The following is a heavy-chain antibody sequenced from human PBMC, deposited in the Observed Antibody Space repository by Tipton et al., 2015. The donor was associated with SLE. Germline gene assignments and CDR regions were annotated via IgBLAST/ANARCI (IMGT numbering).Heavy chain of an antibody. Sequence: TLSLTCTVSGGSISSYYWSWIRQPAGKGLEWIGRIYTSGSTNYNPSLKSRVTMSVDTSKNQFSLQLSSVTAADTAVYYCARLVDSSGYHGAFDIWGQGTMVTVSS. CDR3: ARLVDSSGYHGAFDI. D-gene: IGHD3-22*01. CDR2: IYTSGST. CDR1: GGSISSYY. J-gene: IGHJ3*02. V-gene: IGHV4-4*07.